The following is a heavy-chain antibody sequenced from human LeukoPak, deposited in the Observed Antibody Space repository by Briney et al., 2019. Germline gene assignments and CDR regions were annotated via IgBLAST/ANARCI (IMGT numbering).Heavy chain of an antibody. CDR1: GFTFSSYG. D-gene: IGHD3-9*01. CDR3: AKDLRDYDILTGSDWFDP. V-gene: IGHV3-30*18. CDR2: ISYDGSNK. J-gene: IGHJ5*02. Sequence: PGRSLRLSCAASGFTFSSYGMHWARQAPGKGLEWVAVISYDGSNKYYADSVKGRFTISRDNSKNTLYLQMNSLRAEDTAVYYCAKDLRDYDILTGSDWFDPWGQGTLVTVSS.